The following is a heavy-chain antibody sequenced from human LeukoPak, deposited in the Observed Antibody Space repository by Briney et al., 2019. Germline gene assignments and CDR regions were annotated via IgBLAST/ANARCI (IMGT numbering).Heavy chain of an antibody. CDR3: ARGVAYQLLSFYFDY. Sequence: ASVKVSCKASGYTFTGYYMHWVRQAPGQGLEWMGWINPNSGGTNYAQKFQGWVTMTRDTSISTAYMELSRLRSDDTAVYYCARGVAYQLLSFYFDYWGQGTLVTVSS. V-gene: IGHV1-2*04. D-gene: IGHD2-2*01. J-gene: IGHJ4*02. CDR2: INPNSGGT. CDR1: GYTFTGYY.